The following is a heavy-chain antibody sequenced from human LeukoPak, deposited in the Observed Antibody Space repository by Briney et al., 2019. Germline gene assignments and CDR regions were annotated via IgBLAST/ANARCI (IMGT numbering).Heavy chain of an antibody. CDR3: ARLPIAVARTQDY. D-gene: IGHD6-19*01. Sequence: PSETLSLTCAVYGGSFSGYYWSWIRQPPGKGLEWIGEINHSGSTNYNPSLKSRVSISVDTSKNQFSLKLSSVTAADTAVYYCARLPIAVARTQDYWGQGTLVTVSS. J-gene: IGHJ4*02. CDR1: GGSFSGYY. V-gene: IGHV4-34*01. CDR2: INHSGST.